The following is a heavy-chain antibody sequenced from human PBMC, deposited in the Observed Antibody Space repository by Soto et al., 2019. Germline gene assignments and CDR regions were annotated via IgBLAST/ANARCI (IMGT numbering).Heavy chain of an antibody. CDR3: AKDTGYSSSWYSLDY. Sequence: GGSLRLSCAASGFTFDDYAMHWVRQAPGKGLEWVSGISWNSGSIGYADSVKGRFTISRDNAQNSLYLQMNSLRAEDTALYYCAKDTGYSSSWYSLDYWGQGTLVTVSS. CDR1: GFTFDDYA. CDR2: ISWNSGSI. J-gene: IGHJ4*02. D-gene: IGHD6-13*01. V-gene: IGHV3-9*01.